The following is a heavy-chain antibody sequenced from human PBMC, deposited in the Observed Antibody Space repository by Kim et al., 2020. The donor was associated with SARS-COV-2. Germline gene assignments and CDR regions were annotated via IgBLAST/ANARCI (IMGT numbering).Heavy chain of an antibody. CDR2: IRSNANSYAT. V-gene: IGHV3-73*01. CDR3: TSFMVRGVKDAFDI. CDR1: GFTFSGSA. D-gene: IGHD3-10*01. J-gene: IGHJ3*02. Sequence: GGSLRLSCAASGFTFSGSAMHWVRQASGKGLEWVGRIRSNANSYATAYAASVKGRFTISRDDSKNTAYLQMNSLKTEDTAVYYCTSFMVRGVKDAFDIWGHGTMVTASS.